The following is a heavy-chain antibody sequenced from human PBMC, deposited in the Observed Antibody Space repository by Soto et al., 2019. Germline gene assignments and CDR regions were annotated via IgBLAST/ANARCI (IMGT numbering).Heavy chain of an antibody. Sequence: QLQLQESGPGLVKPSETLSLTCTVSGGSISSYYWGWIRRPPGKGLEWIGSIYYSGSTYYNPSLXSRVPIXXDTSKNQSSRKLSSVTAADTAVYYCARRWGYSFDYWGQGTLVTVSS. CDR2: IYYSGST. J-gene: IGHJ4*02. V-gene: IGHV4-39*01. D-gene: IGHD7-27*01. CDR3: ARRWGYSFDY. CDR1: GGSISSYY.